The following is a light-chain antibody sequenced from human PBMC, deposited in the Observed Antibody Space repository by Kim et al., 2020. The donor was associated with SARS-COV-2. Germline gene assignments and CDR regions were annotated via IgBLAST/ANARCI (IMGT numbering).Light chain of an antibody. CDR3: QTWGTGVV. CDR2: LNSDGSH. J-gene: IGLJ2*01. Sequence: GASVKRTCTLSSGHSSYAIAWHQQQPEKGPRYLMKLNSDGSHSKGDGIPDRFSGSSSGAERYLTISSLQSEDEADYYCQTWGTGVVFGGGTKLTVL. V-gene: IGLV4-69*01. CDR1: SGHSSYA.